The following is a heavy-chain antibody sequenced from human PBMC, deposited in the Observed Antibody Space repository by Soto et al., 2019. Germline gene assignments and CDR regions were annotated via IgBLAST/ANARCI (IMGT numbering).Heavy chain of an antibody. CDR2: IKSKTDGGTT. CDR3: TTDPITMVREVIFTYYYYYMDL. CDR1: GFTFSNAW. V-gene: IGHV3-15*01. D-gene: IGHD3-10*01. J-gene: IGHJ6*03. Sequence: EVQLVESGGGLVKPGGSLRLSCAASGFTFSNAWMSWVRQAPGKGLEWVGRIKSKTDGGTTDYAAPVKGRFTISRDDSKNTLYLQMNSLKTEDTAVYYCTTDPITMVREVIFTYYYYYMDLWGKGTTVTVSS.